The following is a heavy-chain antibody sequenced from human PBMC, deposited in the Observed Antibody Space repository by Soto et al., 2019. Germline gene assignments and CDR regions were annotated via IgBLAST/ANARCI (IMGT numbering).Heavy chain of an antibody. V-gene: IGHV1-69*01. Sequence: QVQLVQSGAEVKKPGSSVRVSCKASGGTFGNHAISWVRQAPGQGLEWLGGIIPVLGVGANAQNFQGRVTITEDASTSTAYLELSSLRSEDTALYYCAREAVYTYGYVFDYWGQGTLVTVSS. J-gene: IGHJ4*02. CDR3: AREAVYTYGYVFDY. CDR2: IIPVLGVG. CDR1: GGTFGNHA. D-gene: IGHD5-18*01.